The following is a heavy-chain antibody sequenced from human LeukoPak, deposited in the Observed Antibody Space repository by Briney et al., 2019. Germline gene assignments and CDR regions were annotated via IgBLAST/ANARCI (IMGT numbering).Heavy chain of an antibody. D-gene: IGHD4-23*01. V-gene: IGHV4-4*07. CDR3: ARLRSYGGNRGIDY. CDR2: IYTSGST. CDR1: GGSISSYY. J-gene: IGHJ4*02. Sequence: PSETLSLTCTVSGGSISSYYWSWIRQPAGKGLEWIGRIYTSGSTNYNPSLKSRVTMSVDTSKNQFSLRLSSVTAADTAIYYCARLRSYGGNRGIDYWGQGTLVAVSS.